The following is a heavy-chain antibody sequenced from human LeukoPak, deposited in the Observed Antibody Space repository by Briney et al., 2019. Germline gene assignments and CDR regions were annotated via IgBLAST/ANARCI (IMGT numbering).Heavy chain of an antibody. CDR3: ASWGDYYGSGHRNAFDI. CDR1: GGSISSYY. CDR2: IYYSGST. J-gene: IGHJ3*02. D-gene: IGHD3-10*01. V-gene: IGHV4-59*01. Sequence: SETLSLTCTVSGGSISSYYWSWVRQPPGKGLEWIGYIYYSGSTNYNPSLKSRVTISVDTSKNQFSLKLSSVTAADTAVYYCASWGDYYGSGHRNAFDIWGQGTMVTVSS.